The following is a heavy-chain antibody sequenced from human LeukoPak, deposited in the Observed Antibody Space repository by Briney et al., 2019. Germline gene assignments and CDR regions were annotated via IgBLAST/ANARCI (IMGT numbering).Heavy chain of an antibody. D-gene: IGHD6-19*01. CDR3: ARGRAVAH. V-gene: IGHV4-34*01. CDR1: GGSFSGYY. J-gene: IGHJ4*02. Sequence: KPSETLSLTCAVYGGSFSGYYWSWIRQPPGKGLEWIGEINHSGSTNYNPSLKSRVTISVDTSKNQFSLKLSSVTAADTAVYYCARGRAVAHWGQGTLVTVSS. CDR2: INHSGST.